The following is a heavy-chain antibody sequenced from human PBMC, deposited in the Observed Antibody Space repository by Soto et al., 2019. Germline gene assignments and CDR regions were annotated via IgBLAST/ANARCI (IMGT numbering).Heavy chain of an antibody. Sequence: QVQLQQWGAGLLKPSETLSLTCAVYGGSFSGYYWSWIRQPPGKGLEWIGEISHSGNTDYNPSLKSRVTMSVDTSESQLSLRLSSVTAADAAVYYCARWEVVHARDYWGQGTLVTVSS. CDR2: ISHSGNT. CDR1: GGSFSGYY. J-gene: IGHJ4*02. V-gene: IGHV4-34*01. D-gene: IGHD2-15*01. CDR3: ARWEVVHARDY.